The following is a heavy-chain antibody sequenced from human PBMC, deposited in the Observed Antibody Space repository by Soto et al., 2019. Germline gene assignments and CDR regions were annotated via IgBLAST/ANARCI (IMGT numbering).Heavy chain of an antibody. D-gene: IGHD6-13*01. Sequence: QVQLVQSGAEVKKPGSSVKVSCKASGGTFSSYAISWVRQAPGQGLEWMGGIIPIFGTANYAQKFPGRVTITADESTSTAYMELSSLRSEDTAVYYCARETEQPAGQHYGMDVWGQGTTVTVSS. CDR1: GGTFSSYA. CDR3: ARETEQPAGQHYGMDV. V-gene: IGHV1-69*01. J-gene: IGHJ6*02. CDR2: IIPIFGTA.